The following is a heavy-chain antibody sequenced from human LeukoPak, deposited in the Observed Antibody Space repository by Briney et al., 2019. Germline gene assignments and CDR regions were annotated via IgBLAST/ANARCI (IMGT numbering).Heavy chain of an antibody. CDR1: GDSVSSNSAA. CDR2: TYYRSKWYN. J-gene: IGHJ4*02. V-gene: IGHV6-1*01. D-gene: IGHD6-13*01. Sequence: SQTLSLTCAISGDSVSSNSAAWNWIRQSPSRGLEWLGRTYYRSKWYNDYEVSVKSRITINADTSKNQFSLQLNSVTPEDTAVYYCARIAAADDYFDYWGQGTLVTVSS. CDR3: ARIAAADDYFDY.